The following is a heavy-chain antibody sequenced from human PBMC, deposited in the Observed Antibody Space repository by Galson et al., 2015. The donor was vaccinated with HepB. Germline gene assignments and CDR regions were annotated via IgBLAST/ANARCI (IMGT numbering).Heavy chain of an antibody. D-gene: IGHD5-24*01. Sequence: SLRLSCAASGFTFDDYAMHWVRQAPGKGREWVSGISWNSDSRGYADSVKGRFTNSRDNAKNSLYLQMNSLRPEDTALYYCAKDRDGHYYYMDVWGKGTTVTVSS. CDR3: AKDRDGHYYYMDV. V-gene: IGHV3-9*01. CDR1: GFTFDDYA. CDR2: ISWNSDSR. J-gene: IGHJ6*03.